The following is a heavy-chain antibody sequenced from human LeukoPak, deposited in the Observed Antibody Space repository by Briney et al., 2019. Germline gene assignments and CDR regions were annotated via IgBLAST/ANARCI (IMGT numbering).Heavy chain of an antibody. V-gene: IGHV3-7*01. CDR2: IKQDGSNK. D-gene: IGHD4-17*01. J-gene: IGHJ6*02. CDR3: ARGATVTTFVSSQRDYYYYHGMDV. Sequence: GGSLRLFCAASGFTFSSYWMSWVRQAPGKGLEWVANIKQDGSNKYYADSVKGRFTISRDNSKNTLYLQMNSLRAEDTAVYYCARGATVTTFVSSQRDYYYYHGMDVWGQGTTVTVSS. CDR1: GFTFSSYW.